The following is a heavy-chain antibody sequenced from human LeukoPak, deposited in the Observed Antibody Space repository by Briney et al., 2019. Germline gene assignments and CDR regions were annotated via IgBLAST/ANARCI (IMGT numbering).Heavy chain of an antibody. J-gene: IGHJ2*01. Sequence: GASVKVSCKASGGTFSSYAISWVRQAPGQGLEWIGGIIPIFGTANYAQKFQGRVTITADESTSTAYMELSSLRSEDTAVYYCARDRGIAAAGHGYSDLWGRGTLVTVSS. CDR1: GGTFSSYA. CDR3: ARDRGIAAAGHGYSDL. D-gene: IGHD6-13*01. V-gene: IGHV1-69*13. CDR2: IIPIFGTA.